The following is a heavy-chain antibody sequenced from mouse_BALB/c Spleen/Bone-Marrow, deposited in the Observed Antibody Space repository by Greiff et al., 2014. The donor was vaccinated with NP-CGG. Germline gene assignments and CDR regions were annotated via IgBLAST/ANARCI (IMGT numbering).Heavy chain of an antibody. CDR2: ITSSGRT. Sequence: QSGPGLMKPSQSLSLTCTVTGYSITSAYAWNWIRQFPGDKLEWMGYITSSGRTSYNPSLKSRISITRDTSKNQFFLQLNSVTTEDTATYFCARSGNFFDYWGQGTTLTVSS. CDR1: GYSITSAYA. D-gene: IGHD3-1*01. V-gene: IGHV3-2*02. J-gene: IGHJ2*01. CDR3: ARSGNFFDY.